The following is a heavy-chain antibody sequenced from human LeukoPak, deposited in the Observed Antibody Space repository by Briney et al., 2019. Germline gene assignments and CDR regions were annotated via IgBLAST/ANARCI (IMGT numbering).Heavy chain of an antibody. D-gene: IGHD3-10*01. J-gene: IGHJ4*02. CDR3: ARDLAEVRGVIRVFDY. Sequence: SETLSLTCAVYGGSFSGYYWSWIRQPPGKGLEWIGEINHSGSTNYNPSPKSRVTISVDTSKNQFSLKPSSVTAADTAVYYCARDLAEVRGVIRVFDYWGQGTLVTVSS. CDR1: GGSFSGYY. V-gene: IGHV4-34*01. CDR2: INHSGST.